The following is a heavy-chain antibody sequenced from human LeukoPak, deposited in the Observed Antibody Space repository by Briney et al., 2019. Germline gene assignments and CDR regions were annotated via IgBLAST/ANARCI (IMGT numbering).Heavy chain of an antibody. D-gene: IGHD6-19*01. CDR1: GDSVSSSSYY. CDR3: ARERYTSGHARGWFDP. V-gene: IGHV4-39*02. CDR2: TSYSGTT. Sequence: SETLSLTCTVSGDSVSSSSYYWGWIRQPPGKGLEWIASTSYSGTTGYNPSLQSRVTIAVDTSKNQFSLKLNSVTAADTAVYYWARERYTSGHARGWFDPWGQGTLVTVSS. J-gene: IGHJ5*02.